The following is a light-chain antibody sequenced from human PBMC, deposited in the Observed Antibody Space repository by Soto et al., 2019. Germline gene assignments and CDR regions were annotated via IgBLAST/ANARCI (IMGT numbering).Light chain of an antibody. CDR3: QQYDSYPWM. J-gene: IGKJ1*01. CDR2: EAS. CDR1: QSISTW. Sequence: DIQMTQSPSTLSASVGDRVTITCRASQSISTWVAWYQQQPGKAPKVLISEASSLETGVTSRFSGSGSGTEFPLTSGSLQADDFATYYCQQYDSYPWMFGQGTKVEIK. V-gene: IGKV1-5*01.